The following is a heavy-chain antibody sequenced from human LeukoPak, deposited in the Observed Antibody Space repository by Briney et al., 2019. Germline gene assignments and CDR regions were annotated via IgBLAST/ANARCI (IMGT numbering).Heavy chain of an antibody. V-gene: IGHV3-48*01. Sequence: GGSLRLSCAASGFTFSSYSMNWVRQAPGKGLEWVSYISSSSSTIYYADSVKGRFTISRDNAKNSLYLQMNSLRAEDTAVYYCARALRPFYGVRFDYWGQGTLVTVSS. CDR3: ARALRPFYGVRFDY. CDR1: GFTFSSYS. D-gene: IGHD4-17*01. J-gene: IGHJ4*02. CDR2: ISSSSSTI.